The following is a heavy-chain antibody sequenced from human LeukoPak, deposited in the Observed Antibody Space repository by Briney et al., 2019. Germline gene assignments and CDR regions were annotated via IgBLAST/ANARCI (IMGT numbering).Heavy chain of an antibody. CDR2: IYHSGST. V-gene: IGHV4-38-2*02. Sequence: PSETLSLTCTVSDYSISTGYYWGWIRQPPGKGLEWIRSIYHSGSTYYNPSLKSRVTISVDTSKNQFSLKLSSVTAADTAVYYCARALSYYYGSGSSNWFDPWGQGTLLTVSS. J-gene: IGHJ5*02. D-gene: IGHD3-10*01. CDR3: ARALSYYYGSGSSNWFDP. CDR1: DYSISTGYY.